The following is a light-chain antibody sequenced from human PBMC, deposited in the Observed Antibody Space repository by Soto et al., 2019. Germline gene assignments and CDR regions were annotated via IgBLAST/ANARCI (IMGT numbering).Light chain of an antibody. CDR3: SSYTSSSTYVV. CDR1: SSDIGSYNY. CDR2: EVS. V-gene: IGLV2-14*01. J-gene: IGLJ2*01. Sequence: QSVLTQPASVSGSPGQSTTISCTGTSSDIGSYNYVSWYQQHPGRAPRLMIYEVSNRPSGVSNRFSGSKSGNTASLTISGLQAEDEADYYCSSYTSSSTYVVFGGGTQLTVL.